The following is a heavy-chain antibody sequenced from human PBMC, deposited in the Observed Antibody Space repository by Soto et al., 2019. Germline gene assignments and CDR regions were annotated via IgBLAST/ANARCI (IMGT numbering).Heavy chain of an antibody. CDR2: IYATGTT. D-gene: IGHD1-1*01. Sequence: SETLSLTCTVSGASISGFYWSWIRKSAGKGLEWIGRIYATGTTDYNPSLKSRVMMSVDTSKKQFSLKLRSVTAADTAVYYCVRDGTKTLRDWFDPWGQGISVSVSS. V-gene: IGHV4-4*07. J-gene: IGHJ5*02. CDR3: VRDGTKTLRDWFDP. CDR1: GASISGFY.